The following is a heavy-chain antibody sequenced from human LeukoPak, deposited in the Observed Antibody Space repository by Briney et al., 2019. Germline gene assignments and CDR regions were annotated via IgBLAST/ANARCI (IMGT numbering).Heavy chain of an antibody. J-gene: IGHJ4*02. V-gene: IGHV3-30*18. CDR1: GFTFSSYA. Sequence: GGSLRLSCAASGFTFSSYAMYWVRQAPGKGLEWVALISYDGSYQYSAESVRGRFTISRDNSRNSLYLQMNSLRAEDTAFYYCTKGGFKYFDWSYFDYWGQGTLVTVSS. CDR3: TKGGFKYFDWSYFDY. CDR2: ISYDGSYQ. D-gene: IGHD3-9*01.